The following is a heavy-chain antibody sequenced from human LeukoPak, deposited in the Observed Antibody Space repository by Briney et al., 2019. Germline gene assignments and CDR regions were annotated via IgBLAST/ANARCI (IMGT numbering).Heavy chain of an antibody. D-gene: IGHD4-17*01. CDR3: ASARHGDFVWDY. Sequence: GESLKISCKGSGYSFKYWIGWVSQMPGKGLEWMGIIYSGDSQTKYSPSFQGRVTISIDNSITTAYLQWSSLEASDTAMYYCASARHGDFVWDYWGQGTLVTVSS. CDR2: IYSGDSQT. V-gene: IGHV5-51*01. CDR1: GYSFKYW. J-gene: IGHJ4*02.